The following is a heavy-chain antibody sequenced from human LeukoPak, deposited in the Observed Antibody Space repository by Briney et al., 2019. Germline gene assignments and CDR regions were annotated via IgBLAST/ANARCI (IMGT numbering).Heavy chain of an antibody. CDR1: GGSISSSSYY. CDR3: ARGGWGMATNKAGFDY. CDR2: IYYSGST. J-gene: IGHJ4*02. D-gene: IGHD5-12*01. V-gene: IGHV4-39*07. Sequence: SETLSLTCTVSGGSISSSSYYWGWIRQPPGKGLEWIGSIYYSGSTYYNPSLKSRVTISVDTSKNQFSLKLSSVTAADTAVYYCARGGWGMATNKAGFDYWGQGTLVTVSS.